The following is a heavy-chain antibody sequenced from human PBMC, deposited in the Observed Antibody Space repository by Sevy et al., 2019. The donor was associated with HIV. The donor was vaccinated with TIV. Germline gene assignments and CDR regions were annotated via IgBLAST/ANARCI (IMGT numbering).Heavy chain of an antibody. Sequence: GGSLRLSCATSGFTFSTFTMHWVRQAPGKGLEWVAVISYDGSNKYYADSVKGRFTISRDNSKNTLYLQMNSVRAEDTAVYYCARAFFDISGDTYAGHYWGQGTLVTVSS. CDR2: ISYDGSNK. CDR1: GFTFSTFT. CDR3: ARAFFDISGDTYAGHY. D-gene: IGHD3-22*01. J-gene: IGHJ4*02. V-gene: IGHV3-30-3*01.